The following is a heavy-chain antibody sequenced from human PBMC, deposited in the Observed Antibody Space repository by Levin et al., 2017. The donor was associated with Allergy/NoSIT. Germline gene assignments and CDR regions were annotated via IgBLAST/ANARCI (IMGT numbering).Heavy chain of an antibody. V-gene: IGHV3-48*02. J-gene: IGHJ4*02. CDR2: IYSLTSSSNTI. Sequence: PGGSLRLSCAASGFTLSTYSMIWVRQAPGKGLEWVSYIYSLTSSSNTIYYSDSVKGRFTISRDNAKNSLYLQMNSLRDEDTAVYYCARDRGGDRYQVFDYWGQGTLVTVSS. CDR3: ARDRGGDRYQVFDY. CDR1: GFTLSTYS. D-gene: IGHD4-17*01.